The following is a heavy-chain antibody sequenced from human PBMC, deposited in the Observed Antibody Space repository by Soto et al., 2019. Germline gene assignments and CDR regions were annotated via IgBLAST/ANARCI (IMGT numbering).Heavy chain of an antibody. CDR3: AKDLFGGGYQNTRAEYLQH. J-gene: IGHJ1*01. CDR1: GFSFNIYA. V-gene: IGHV3-23*01. CDR2: INAKGDNT. D-gene: IGHD1-26*01. Sequence: SLRLSCAASGFSFNIYAMSWVRQAPGKGLQWVSSINAKGDNTFYSDSARGRFTISRDNSKNTLYLEMNTLRPEDAALYYCAKDLFGGGYQNTRAEYLQHWGRGTLVTVSS.